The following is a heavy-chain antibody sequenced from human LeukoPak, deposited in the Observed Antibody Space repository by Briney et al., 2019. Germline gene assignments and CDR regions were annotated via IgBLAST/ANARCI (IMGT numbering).Heavy chain of an antibody. CDR1: GGSISSSSYY. J-gene: IGHJ4*02. CDR2: IYYSGST. V-gene: IGHV4-39*07. D-gene: IGHD3-22*01. CDR3: ARVTGYMIEDYFDY. Sequence: SETLSLTCTVSGGSISSSSYYWGWIRQPPGKGLEWIGSIYYSGSTNYNPSLKSRVTISVDTSKNQFSLRLRSVTAADTAVYYCARVTGYMIEDYFDYWGQGTLVTVSS.